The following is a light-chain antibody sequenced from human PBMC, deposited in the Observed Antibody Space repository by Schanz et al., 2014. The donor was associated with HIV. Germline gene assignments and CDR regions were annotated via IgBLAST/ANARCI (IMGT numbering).Light chain of an antibody. V-gene: IGKV3D-15*01. J-gene: IGKJ4*01. CDR2: GAS. Sequence: EIVLTQSPGTLSLSPGERATLSCRASQSVSSYLAWYQQKPGQAPRLLIYGASNRATGIPDRFSGSGSGTEFSLIITSLQSEDFAVYYCQQYNNLPLTFGAGTKVEIK. CDR1: QSVSSY. CDR3: QQYNNLPLT.